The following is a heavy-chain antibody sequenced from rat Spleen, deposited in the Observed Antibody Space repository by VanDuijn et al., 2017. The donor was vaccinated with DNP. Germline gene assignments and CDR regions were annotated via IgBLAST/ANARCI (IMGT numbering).Heavy chain of an antibody. D-gene: IGHD1-4*01. CDR1: GYSITTNY. V-gene: IGHV3-1*01. CDR2: ISYSGSP. CDR3: ARWPGYNPPYAMDA. J-gene: IGHJ4*01. Sequence: EVQLQESGPGLVKPSQSLSLTCSVTGYSITTNYWGWIRKFPGNKMEWVGHISYSGSPNYNPSLRSRISITRDTSKNLFFLHLDSVTTEDTATYYCARWPGYNPPYAMDAWGQGTSVTVSS.